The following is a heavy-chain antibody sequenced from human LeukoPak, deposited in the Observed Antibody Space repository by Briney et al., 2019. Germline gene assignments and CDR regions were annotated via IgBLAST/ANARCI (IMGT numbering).Heavy chain of an antibody. Sequence: ASVKVSCKASGGTFSSYAISWVRQAPRQGLEWMGWISAYNGNTNYAQKLQGRVTMTTDTSTSTAYMELRSLRSDDTAVYYYVTDPIAVGATDFDYWGQGTLVTVSS. CDR2: ISAYNGNT. CDR1: GGTFSSYA. CDR3: VTDPIAVGATDFDY. J-gene: IGHJ4*02. D-gene: IGHD1-26*01. V-gene: IGHV1-18*01.